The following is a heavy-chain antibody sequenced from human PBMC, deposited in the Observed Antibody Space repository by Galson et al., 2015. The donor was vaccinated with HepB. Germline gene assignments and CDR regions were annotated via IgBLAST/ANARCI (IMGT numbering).Heavy chain of an antibody. V-gene: IGHV1-18*04. CDR2: ISAYNGNT. CDR3: ARDHGTTGLRYYGMDV. D-gene: IGHD1-1*01. Sequence: SVKVSCKASGYTFTSYGISWVRQAPGQGLEWMGWISAYNGNTNYAQKLQGRVTMTTDTSTSTAYMELRSLRSDDTAVYYCARDHGTTGLRYYGMDVWGQGTTVTVSS. J-gene: IGHJ6*02. CDR1: GYTFTSYG.